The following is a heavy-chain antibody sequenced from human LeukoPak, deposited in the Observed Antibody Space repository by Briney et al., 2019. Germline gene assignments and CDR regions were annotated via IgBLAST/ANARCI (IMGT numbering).Heavy chain of an antibody. CDR3: ARVRRWFGEFDY. V-gene: IGHV3-30*02. CDR1: GFTFSSYG. CDR2: IRYDGSNK. J-gene: IGHJ4*02. Sequence: GGSLRLSCAASGFTFSSYGMHWVRQAPGKGLEWVAFIRYDGSNKYYADSVKGRFTISRDNAKNSLYLQMNSLRAEDTAVYYCARVRRWFGEFDYWGQGTLVTVSS. D-gene: IGHD3-10*01.